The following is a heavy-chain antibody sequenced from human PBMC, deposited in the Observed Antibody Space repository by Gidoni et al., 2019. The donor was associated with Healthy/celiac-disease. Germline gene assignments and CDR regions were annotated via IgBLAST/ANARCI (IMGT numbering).Heavy chain of an antibody. Sequence: QVQLQESGPGLVKPSQTLSLTCTVSGGSISSGSYYWSWIRQPAGKGLEWIGRIYTSGSTNYNPSLKSRVTISVDTSKNQFSLKLSSVTAADTAVYYCALTYYDFWSGFPTIDYWGQGTLVTVSS. V-gene: IGHV4-61*02. D-gene: IGHD3-3*01. CDR1: GGSISSGSYY. CDR2: IYTSGST. J-gene: IGHJ4*02. CDR3: ALTYYDFWSGFPTIDY.